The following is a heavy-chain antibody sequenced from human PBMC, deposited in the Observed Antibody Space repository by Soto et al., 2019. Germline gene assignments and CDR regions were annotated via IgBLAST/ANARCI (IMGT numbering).Heavy chain of an antibody. CDR2: ISYDGSNK. J-gene: IGHJ4*02. CDR1: GFTFSSYA. V-gene: IGHV3-30-3*01. Sequence: GGFLRLSCAASGFTFSSYAMHWVRQAPGKGLEWVAVISYDGSNKYYADSVKGRFTISRDNSKNTLYLQMNSLRAEDTAVYYCARGLSYDSSGYYSVTLIDYWGQGTLVTVSS. D-gene: IGHD3-22*01. CDR3: ARGLSYDSSGYYSVTLIDY.